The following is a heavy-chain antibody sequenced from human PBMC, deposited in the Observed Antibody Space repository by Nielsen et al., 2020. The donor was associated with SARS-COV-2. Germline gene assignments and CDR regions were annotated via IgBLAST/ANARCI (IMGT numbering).Heavy chain of an antibody. J-gene: IGHJ4*02. CDR1: GFTFDDYA. D-gene: IGHD1-7*01. Sequence: SLKISCAASGFTFDDYAMHWVRQAPGKGLVWVSRINSDGSSTSYADSVKGRFTISRDNAKNSLYLQMNSLRAEDTALYYCAKARGWYNWNYEAFDYWGQGTLVTVSS. CDR3: AKARGWYNWNYEAFDY. V-gene: IGHV3-9*01. CDR2: INSDGSST.